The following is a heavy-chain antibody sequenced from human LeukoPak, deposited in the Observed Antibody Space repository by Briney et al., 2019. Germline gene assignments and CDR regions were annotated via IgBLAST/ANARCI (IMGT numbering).Heavy chain of an antibody. CDR3: VRRLYDSSGFSNAFDI. V-gene: IGHV4-59*01. CDR2: IYYSGST. D-gene: IGHD3-22*01. J-gene: IGHJ3*02. CDR1: GGSISSYY. Sequence: PSETLSLTCTVSGGSISSYYWSWIRQPPGKGLEWIGYIYYSGSTNYNPSLKSRVTISVDTSKSQFSLKLTSVTAADTAVYFCVRRLYDSSGFSNAFDIWGRGTMVTFSS.